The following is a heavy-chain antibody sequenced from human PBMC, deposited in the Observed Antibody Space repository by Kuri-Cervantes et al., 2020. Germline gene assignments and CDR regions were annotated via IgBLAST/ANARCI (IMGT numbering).Heavy chain of an antibody. V-gene: IGHV3-30*07. CDR1: GFTFSSYA. J-gene: IGHJ5*02. CDR2: ISYDGSNK. Sequence: GESPKISCAASGFTFSSYAMHWVRQAPGKGLEWVAVISYDGSNKYYADSVKGRFTISRDNSKNTLYLQLNSLKTEDTAVYYCTTDPVPWGQGTLVTVSS. CDR3: TTDPVP.